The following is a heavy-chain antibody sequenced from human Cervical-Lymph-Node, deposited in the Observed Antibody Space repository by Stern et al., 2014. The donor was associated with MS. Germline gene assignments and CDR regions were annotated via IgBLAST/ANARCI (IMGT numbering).Heavy chain of an antibody. CDR3: TRSRSYTYGAKRAWYFDL. J-gene: IGHJ2*01. Sequence: QITLKESGPTLVKPTQTLTLTCTFSGFSFSTGEVGVGWIRQPTGKALEWLALRYWDEDKRYSPSLQGRLTITKDTSKSQVVLTMTNMDPVDTATYYCTRSRSYTYGAKRAWYFDLWGRGTHVTVAS. CDR2: RYWDEDK. CDR1: GFSFSTGEVG. D-gene: IGHD4-23*01. V-gene: IGHV2-5*02.